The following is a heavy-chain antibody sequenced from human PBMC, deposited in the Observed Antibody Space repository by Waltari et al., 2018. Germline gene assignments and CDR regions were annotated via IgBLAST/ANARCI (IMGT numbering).Heavy chain of an antibody. D-gene: IGHD6-19*01. Sequence: QITLKESGPTLVKPTQTLTLTCPFSGFSLSTSGVGVGWIRQPPGKALEWLALIYWNDDKRYSPSLKSRLTITKDTSKNQVVLTMTNMDPVDTATYYCAHRRGSSGWYENWFDPWGQGTLVTVSS. CDR1: GFSLSTSGVG. V-gene: IGHV2-5*01. J-gene: IGHJ5*02. CDR3: AHRRGSSGWYENWFDP. CDR2: IYWNDDK.